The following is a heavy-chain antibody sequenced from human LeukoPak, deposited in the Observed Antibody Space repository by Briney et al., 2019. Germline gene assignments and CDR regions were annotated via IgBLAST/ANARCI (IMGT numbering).Heavy chain of an antibody. CDR3: ARGIDSGFDY. Sequence: GGSLRLSCAASGFTFNNYQMNWVRQAPGKGLECISYISSSGRTIYYADSLKGRFTVSRDNAKNSLYLRMNNLRAEDTAVYYCARGIDSGFDYWGQGTLVTVSS. CDR1: GFTFNNYQ. CDR2: ISSSGRTI. J-gene: IGHJ4*02. V-gene: IGHV3-48*03. D-gene: IGHD3-3*01.